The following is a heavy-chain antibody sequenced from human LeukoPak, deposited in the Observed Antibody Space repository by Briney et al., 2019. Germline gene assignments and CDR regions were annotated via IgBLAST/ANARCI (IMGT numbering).Heavy chain of an antibody. V-gene: IGHV4-34*01. CDR2: INHSGST. CDR1: GGSFSGYY. J-gene: IGHJ6*02. Sequence: SETLSLTCAVYGGSFSGYYWSWIRQPPGKGLEWIGEINHSGSTNYNPSLKSRVTISVDTSKNQFSLKLSSVTAADTAVYYCARAKLLWFGGFKYGMDVWGQGTTVTVSS. D-gene: IGHD3-10*01. CDR3: ARAKLLWFGGFKYGMDV.